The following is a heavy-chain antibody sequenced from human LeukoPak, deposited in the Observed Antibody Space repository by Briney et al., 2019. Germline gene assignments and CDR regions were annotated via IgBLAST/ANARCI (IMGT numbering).Heavy chain of an antibody. V-gene: IGHV5-10-1*01. J-gene: IGHJ4*02. Sequence: GESLKISCKGSGYIFTSYWITWVRQMPGKGLEWMGMIDPTDSYTSYSPSFQGHVTISTDKSISTAYLHWTSLKASDTAIYYCARRGRSSSNFDFWGQGTLVTVSS. CDR3: ARRGRSSSNFDF. D-gene: IGHD6-6*01. CDR1: GYIFTSYW. CDR2: IDPTDSYT.